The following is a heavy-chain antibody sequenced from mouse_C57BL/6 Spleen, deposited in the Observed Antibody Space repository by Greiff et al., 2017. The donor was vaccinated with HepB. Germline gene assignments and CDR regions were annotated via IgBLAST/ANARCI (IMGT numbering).Heavy chain of an antibody. CDR3: ASLDGSSPYFDY. CDR1: GYTFTDYY. V-gene: IGHV1-19*01. D-gene: IGHD1-1*01. Sequence: EVQLQQSGPVLVKPGASVKMSCKASGYTFTDYYMNWVKQSHGKSLEWIGVINPYNGGTSYNQKFKGKATLTVDKSSSTAYMELNSLTSEDAAVYYCASLDGSSPYFDYWGQGTTLTVSA. J-gene: IGHJ2*01. CDR2: INPYNGGT.